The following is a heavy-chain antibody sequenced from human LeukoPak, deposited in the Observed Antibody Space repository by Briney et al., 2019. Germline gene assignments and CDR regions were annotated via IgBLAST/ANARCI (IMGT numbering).Heavy chain of an antibody. CDR2: INHSGST. V-gene: IGHV4-61*10. CDR1: GGSISSGSYY. CDR3: ARRSLKIMVRGVIPAFDP. Sequence: SETLSLTCTVSGGSISSGSYYWSWIRQPAGKGLEWVGEINHSGSTNYNPSLKSRVTISVDTSKNQFSLKLSSVTAADTAVYYCARRSLKIMVRGVIPAFDPWGQGTLVTVSS. J-gene: IGHJ5*02. D-gene: IGHD3-10*01.